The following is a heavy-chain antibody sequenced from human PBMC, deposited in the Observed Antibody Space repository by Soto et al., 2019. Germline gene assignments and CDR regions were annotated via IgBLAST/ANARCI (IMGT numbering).Heavy chain of an antibody. CDR1: VFRCPDYG. J-gene: IGHJ4*02. V-gene: IGHV3-9*01. Sequence: LRLSCAVSVFRCPDYGMHCVRPAPRQGLEWVSGTSWNGGIIGYADSVKGRFTVSGDNAKSSVYLQMSSLRAEDTAIYYCASPLIGYWGQGTLVTASS. CDR3: ASPLIGY. CDR2: TSWNGGII.